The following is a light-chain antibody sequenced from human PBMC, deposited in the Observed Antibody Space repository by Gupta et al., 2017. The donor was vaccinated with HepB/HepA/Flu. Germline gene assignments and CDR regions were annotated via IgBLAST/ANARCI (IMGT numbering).Light chain of an antibody. Sequence: QSALTQPASVSGSPGQSITISCTGTSSDVGGYDYVSWYQQHPGKAPKLIIYDVSNRPSGVSNRFSGSKSGNTASLTISGLQAEDEADLYCSSYTIGRTVIGTGTKVTVL. CDR3: SSYTIGRTV. CDR1: SSDVGGYDY. J-gene: IGLJ1*01. V-gene: IGLV2-14*01. CDR2: DVS.